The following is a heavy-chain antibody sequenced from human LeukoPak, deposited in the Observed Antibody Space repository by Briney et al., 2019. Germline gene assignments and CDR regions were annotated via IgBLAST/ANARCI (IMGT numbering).Heavy chain of an antibody. D-gene: IGHD6-13*01. CDR2: IYYSGST. CDR1: GGSFSCYY. V-gene: IGHV4-34*01. Sequence: PSETLSLTCAVYGGSFSCYYWSWIRQPPGKGLEWIGSIYYSGSTYYNPSLKSRVTISVDTSKNQFSLKLSSVTAADTAVYYCARDKGSSWYGGPYYFDYWGQGTLVTVSS. J-gene: IGHJ4*02. CDR3: ARDKGSSWYGGPYYFDY.